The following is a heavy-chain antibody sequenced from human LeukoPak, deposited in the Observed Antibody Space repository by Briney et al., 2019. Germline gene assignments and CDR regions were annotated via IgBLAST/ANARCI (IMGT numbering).Heavy chain of an antibody. CDR3: ARITMVRGAPEPSDY. CDR2: IYPGDPDT. V-gene: IGHV5-51*01. Sequence: GESLKISCKGSGYSFTSYWIGWVRQMPGKGLEWMGIIYPGDPDTRYSPSFQGQVTISADRSISTAYLQWSSLKASDTAMYYCARITMVRGAPEPSDYWGQGTLVTVSS. CDR1: GYSFTSYW. J-gene: IGHJ4*02. D-gene: IGHD3-10*01.